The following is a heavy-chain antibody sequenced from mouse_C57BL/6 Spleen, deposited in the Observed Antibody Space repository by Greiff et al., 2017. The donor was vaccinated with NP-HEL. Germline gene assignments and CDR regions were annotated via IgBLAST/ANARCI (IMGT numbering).Heavy chain of an antibody. CDR2: IWTGGGT. J-gene: IGHJ4*01. Sequence: VQGVESGPGLVAPSQSLSITCTVSGFSLTSYAISWVRQPPGKGLEWLGVIWTGGGTNYNSALKSRLSISKDNSKSQVFLKMNSLQTDDTARYYCARSRTTVSYAMDYWGQGTSVTVSS. CDR1: GFSLTSYA. V-gene: IGHV2-9-1*01. CDR3: ARSRTTVSYAMDY. D-gene: IGHD1-1*01.